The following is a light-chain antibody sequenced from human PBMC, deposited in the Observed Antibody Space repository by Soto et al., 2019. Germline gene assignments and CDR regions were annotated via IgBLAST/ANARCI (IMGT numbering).Light chain of an antibody. CDR3: QQYDAYPLT. CDR2: AAS. CDR1: QSISTY. V-gene: IGKV1-39*01. Sequence: DIHMTQSPSSLSASVGDIVTIACRASQSISTYLNWYQQKPGKAPKLLIYAASSLQSGVPSRFSGSGSGTDFTLTISSLQNEDFATYYCQQYDAYPLTFGHGTKVNIK. J-gene: IGKJ1*01.